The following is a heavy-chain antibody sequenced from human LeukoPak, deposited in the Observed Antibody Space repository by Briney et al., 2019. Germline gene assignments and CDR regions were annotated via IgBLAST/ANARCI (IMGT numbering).Heavy chain of an antibody. CDR2: IYYSGST. CDR3: AREEFTHRNFQH. Sequence: KPSETLSLTCTVSGGSISSYHWSWIRQPPGKGLEWIGYIYYSGSTNYNPSLKSRVTISVDTSKNQFSLKLSSVTAADTAVYYCAREEFTHRNFQHWGQGTLVTVSS. CDR1: GGSISSYH. J-gene: IGHJ1*01. V-gene: IGHV4-59*01. D-gene: IGHD1-14*01.